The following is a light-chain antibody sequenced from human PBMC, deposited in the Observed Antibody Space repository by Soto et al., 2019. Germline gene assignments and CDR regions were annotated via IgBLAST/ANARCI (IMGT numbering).Light chain of an antibody. CDR1: SSDVGGYNY. CDR2: DVN. Sequence: QSALTQPASVSGSPGQSITISCTATSSDVGGYNYVSWYQQHPGKAPKLVIYDVNNRPSGVSFRFSGSKSGNTASLTISGLQADDEADYYCSSYTSSSTGVFGSGTKRTVL. CDR3: SSYTSSSTGV. V-gene: IGLV2-14*03. J-gene: IGLJ1*01.